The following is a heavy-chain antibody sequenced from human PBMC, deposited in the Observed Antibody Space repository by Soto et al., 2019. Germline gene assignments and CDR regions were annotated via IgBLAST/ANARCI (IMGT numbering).Heavy chain of an antibody. V-gene: IGHV1-69*01. CDR2: IIPIFGTA. Sequence: SVKVSCKASGGTFSCYAISWVRQAPGQGLEWMGGIIPIFGTANYAQKFQGRVTITADESTSTAYMELSSLRSEDTAVYYCARARFYGGNPDYWGQGTLVTVSS. CDR3: ARARFYGGNPDY. J-gene: IGHJ4*02. D-gene: IGHD4-17*01. CDR1: GGTFSCYA.